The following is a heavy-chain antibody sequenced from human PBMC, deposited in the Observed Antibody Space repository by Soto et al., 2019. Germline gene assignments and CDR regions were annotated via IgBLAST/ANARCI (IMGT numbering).Heavy chain of an antibody. V-gene: IGHV6-1*01. CDR3: AREDIVVVPAAMGIAAAGTTYYYYYGMDV. CDR1: GDSVSSNSAA. J-gene: IGHJ6*02. CDR2: TYYRSKWYN. D-gene: IGHD2-2*01. Sequence: SQTLSLTCAISGDSVSSNSAAWNWIRQSPSRGLEWLGRTYYRSKWYNDYAVSVKSRITINPDTSKNQFSLQLNSATPEDTAVYYCAREDIVVVPAAMGIAAAGTTYYYYYGMDVWGQGTTVTVSS.